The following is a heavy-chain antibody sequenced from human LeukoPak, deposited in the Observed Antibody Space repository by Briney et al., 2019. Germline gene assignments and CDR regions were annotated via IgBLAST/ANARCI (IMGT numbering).Heavy chain of an antibody. Sequence: SETLSLTCTVSGGSISSYYWSWIRQPPGKGLEWIGYIYYSGSTNYNPSLKSRVTISVDTSKNQFSLKLSSVTAVDTAVYYCAREDNWFDPWGQGTLVTVSS. CDR3: AREDNWFDP. CDR2: IYYSGST. V-gene: IGHV4-59*01. CDR1: GGSISSYY. J-gene: IGHJ5*02.